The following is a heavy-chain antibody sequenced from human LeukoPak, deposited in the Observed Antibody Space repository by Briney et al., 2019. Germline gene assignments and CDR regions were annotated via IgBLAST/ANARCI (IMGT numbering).Heavy chain of an antibody. CDR1: GFTFSSSA. J-gene: IGHJ4*02. D-gene: IGHD2-15*01. CDR2: ISNNGGYT. CDR3: AKQLGYCSDGSCYFPY. V-gene: IGHV3-23*01. Sequence: GGSLRLSCAASGFTFSSSAMSWVRQAPGKGLEWVSDISNNGGYTYYADSVQGRFTISRDNSKSTLCLQMNSLRAEDTAVYYCAKQLGYCSDGSCYFPYWGQGTLVTVSS.